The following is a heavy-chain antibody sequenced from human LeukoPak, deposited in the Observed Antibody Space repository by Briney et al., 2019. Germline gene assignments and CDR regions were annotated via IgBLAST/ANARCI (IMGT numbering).Heavy chain of an antibody. CDR1: GYTITSYA. Sequence: ASVKVSCKASGYTITSYAMHWVRQAPGQRLEWMGWINAGNDNTKYSQKFQGRVTIPRDTSASTAYMELSSLRSEDTAVYYCARDLGYCTGGTCYPNWFDPWGQGTLVTVSS. J-gene: IGHJ5*02. D-gene: IGHD2-15*01. CDR2: INAGNDNT. CDR3: ARDLGYCTGGTCYPNWFDP. V-gene: IGHV1-3*01.